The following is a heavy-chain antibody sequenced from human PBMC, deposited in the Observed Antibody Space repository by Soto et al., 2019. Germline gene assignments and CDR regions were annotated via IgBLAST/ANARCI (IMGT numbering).Heavy chain of an antibody. J-gene: IGHJ5*02. CDR1: GGSVSSGSYY. Sequence: PSETLSLTCTVSGGSVSSGSYYWSWIRRPPGKGLEWIGYIYYSGSTNYNPSLKSRVTISVDTSKNQFSLKLSSVSAADTAVYYCARDVSRWEPPRGWFDPWGQGTLVTVSS. CDR2: IYYSGST. CDR3: ARDVSRWEPPRGWFDP. V-gene: IGHV4-61*01. D-gene: IGHD1-26*01.